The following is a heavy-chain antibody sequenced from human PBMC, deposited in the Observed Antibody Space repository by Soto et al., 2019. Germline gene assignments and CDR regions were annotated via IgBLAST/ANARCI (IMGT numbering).Heavy chain of an antibody. CDR2: ISGHNGKT. CDR3: SRGYYWCDF. CDR1: GYTFTSYG. V-gene: IGHV1-18*01. D-gene: IGHD1-26*01. J-gene: IGHJ5*01. Sequence: QVHLVQSGAEVKKPGASVRVSCKASGYTFTSYGITWVRQAPGQGLEWMGWISGHNGKTDYAQSLKGRVTMTTDTSTSTAYLDLMSLGSDDTSVYYCSRGYYWCDFWGQGTLVTVSS.